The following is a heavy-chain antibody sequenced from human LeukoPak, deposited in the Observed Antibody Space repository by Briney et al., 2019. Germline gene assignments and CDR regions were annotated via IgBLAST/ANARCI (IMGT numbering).Heavy chain of an antibody. J-gene: IGHJ4*02. V-gene: IGHV1-18*01. D-gene: IGHD2-2*01. CDR2: ISAFNNNT. CDR3: ARGARISSSWYSSV. CDR1: GYTFSNYG. Sequence: ASVKVSCKTSGYTFSNYGVSWVRQAPGQGLEWMGWISAFNNNTNYAQKFQGRLTMTTDTSTSTAYMELRSLRSDDTAVYYCARGARISSSWYSSVWGQGTLITVS.